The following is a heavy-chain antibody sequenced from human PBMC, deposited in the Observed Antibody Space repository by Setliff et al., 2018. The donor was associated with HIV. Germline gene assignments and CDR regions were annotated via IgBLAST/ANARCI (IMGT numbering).Heavy chain of an antibody. CDR2: ISYDGTYK. V-gene: IGHV3-30*04. CDR1: GFTLNTYA. Sequence: GGSLRLSCAASGFTLNTYAIHWVRQAPGKGLEWVALISYDGTYKYYAESVKGRFTISRDNSRNTLYLQMNSLRTEDTAVYYCAKDWGSRLSYSFYYMDVWGKGTTVTVSS. D-gene: IGHD3-16*01. CDR3: AKDWGSRLSYSFYYMDV. J-gene: IGHJ6*03.